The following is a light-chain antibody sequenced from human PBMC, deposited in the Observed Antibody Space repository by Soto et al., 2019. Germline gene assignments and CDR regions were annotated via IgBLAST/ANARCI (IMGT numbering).Light chain of an antibody. V-gene: IGKV3-20*01. CDR1: RGVSSGY. Sequence: ELVLTQSPGTLSLSPGERATLSRRASRGVSSGYLAWYQQKPGQAPRPLIYAASNRATGTPARFSGSGSGTDFTLTISSLQPEDFAVYFCHQDFNLPWTFGQGTKVDIK. J-gene: IGKJ1*01. CDR3: HQDFNLPWT. CDR2: AAS.